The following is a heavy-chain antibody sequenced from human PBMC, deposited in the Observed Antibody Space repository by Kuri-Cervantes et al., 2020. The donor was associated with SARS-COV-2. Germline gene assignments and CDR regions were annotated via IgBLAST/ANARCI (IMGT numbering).Heavy chain of an antibody. J-gene: IGHJ5*02. Sequence: GESLKISCAVSGFSINNYDMHWVRQAQGKGPEWVAVISYEGSNKHYSDSVKGRFTISRDNSKSMVYLQINSLRPEDTATYYCAKSRGPFSLSVSLSVLDPWGRGTLVTVSS. V-gene: IGHV3-30*18. CDR2: ISYEGSNK. CDR3: AKSRGPFSLSVSLSVLDP. D-gene: IGHD2/OR15-2a*01. CDR1: GFSINNYD.